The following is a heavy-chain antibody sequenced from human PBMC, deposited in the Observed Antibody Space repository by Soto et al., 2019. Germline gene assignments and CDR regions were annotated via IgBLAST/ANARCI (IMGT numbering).Heavy chain of an antibody. CDR2: ISSGSYT. Sequence: PGGSLRLSCAASGFTFSDYYMSWIRQAPGKGLEWVSYISSGSYTNYADSVKGRFTISRDNAKNSLYLQMNSLRAEGTAVYYCARDCSGGSCYSDAFDIWGQGTMVTVSS. CDR3: ARDCSGGSCYSDAFDI. V-gene: IGHV3-11*06. CDR1: GFTFSDYY. J-gene: IGHJ3*02. D-gene: IGHD2-15*01.